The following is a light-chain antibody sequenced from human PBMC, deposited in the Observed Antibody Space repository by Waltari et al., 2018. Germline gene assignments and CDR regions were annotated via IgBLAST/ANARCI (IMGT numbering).Light chain of an antibody. J-gene: IGLJ2*01. CDR3: SSYTSSGTLRV. Sequence: QSALTQPASVSGSPGQSITISCTGTSSDVGGYNYVSRYQQHPGKAPKLMIYDVSKRPSGVSNRFSGSKSGNTASLTISGLQAEDEADYYCSSYTSSGTLRVFGGGTKLTVL. CDR1: SSDVGGYNY. V-gene: IGLV2-14*03. CDR2: DVS.